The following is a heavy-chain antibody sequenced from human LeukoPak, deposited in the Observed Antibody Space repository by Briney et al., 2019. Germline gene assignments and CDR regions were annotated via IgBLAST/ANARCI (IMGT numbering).Heavy chain of an antibody. V-gene: IGHV4-34*01. J-gene: IGHJ6*03. CDR2: INPSGST. CDR1: GGSFSGYH. D-gene: IGHD3-22*01. CDR3: ARGRHDITMIVVVMTSVSYYLDV. Sequence: SETLSLTCAVYGGSFSGYHWTWIRQSPGKGLEWIGDINPSGSTYYNPSLKSRLTISVDTSKNQFSLKLRSVTAADTAVYYCARGRHDITMIVVVMTSVSYYLDVWGKGPTVTVS.